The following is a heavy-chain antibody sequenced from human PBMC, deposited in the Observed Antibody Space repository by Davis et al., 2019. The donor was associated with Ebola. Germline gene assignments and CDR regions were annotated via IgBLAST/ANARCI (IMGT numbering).Heavy chain of an antibody. Sequence: SETLSLTCTVSGGSISSSSYYWVWIRQPPGKGLEWIGCINYSGSTYYNPSLKSRVTISVDTSKNQFSLKLSSVTAADTAVYYCARHVPQYYYDSSGYSTRPDYFDYWGQGTLVTVSS. J-gene: IGHJ4*02. V-gene: IGHV4-39*01. CDR1: GGSISSSSYY. CDR3: ARHVPQYYYDSSGYSTRPDYFDY. D-gene: IGHD3-22*01. CDR2: INYSGST.